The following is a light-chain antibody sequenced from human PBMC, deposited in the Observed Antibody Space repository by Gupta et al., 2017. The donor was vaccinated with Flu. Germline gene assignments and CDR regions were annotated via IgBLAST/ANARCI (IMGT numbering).Light chain of an antibody. J-gene: IGKJ2*01. Sequence: DIQLTQSPSSLSASVGDRVTITCRTSQSVLEYLNWYQQKPGKPPGLLIFGTSRVHSGVPSRFNGSGSGSDFALSINKLQPEDFATYYCQQTFDTPYIFGQGTKVDI. CDR1: QSVLEY. CDR2: GTS. V-gene: IGKV1-39*01. CDR3: QQTFDTPYI.